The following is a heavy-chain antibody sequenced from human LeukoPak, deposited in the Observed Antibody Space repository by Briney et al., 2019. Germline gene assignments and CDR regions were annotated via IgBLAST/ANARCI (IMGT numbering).Heavy chain of an antibody. CDR1: GGSISSYY. Sequence: SETLSLTCTVSGGSISSYYWSWIRQPPGKGLEWIGYIYYSGSTNYNPSLKSRVTISVDTSKNQFSLKLSSVTAADTAVYYCARHARKRLTSNWDFWGQGTLVTVSS. CDR2: IYYSGST. V-gene: IGHV4-59*01. D-gene: IGHD2-2*01. CDR3: ARHARKRLTSNWDF. J-gene: IGHJ4*02.